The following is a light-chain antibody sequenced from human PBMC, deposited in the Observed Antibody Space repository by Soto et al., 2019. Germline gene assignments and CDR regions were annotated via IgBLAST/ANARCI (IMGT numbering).Light chain of an antibody. CDR2: GAS. CDR3: QQYGVSPIT. V-gene: IGKV3-20*01. J-gene: IGKJ5*01. Sequence: IVLTQSPGTLSVSPGERVTLSCRASQSVTTRLAWYQHKPGQALTLLRSGASNRASGVPVRFSGSGSGTDFTLTIPRLEPEDFALDSCQQYGVSPITFGLGTRLDIK. CDR1: QSVTTR.